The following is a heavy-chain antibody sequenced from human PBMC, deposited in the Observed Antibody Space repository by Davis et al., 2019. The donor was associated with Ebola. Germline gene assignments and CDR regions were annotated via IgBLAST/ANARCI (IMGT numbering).Heavy chain of an antibody. J-gene: IGHJ4*02. V-gene: IGHV4-59*05. Sequence: MPSETLSLTCTVSGGSISSYYWSWIRQPPGKGLEWIGSIYYSGSTYYNPSLKSRVTISVDTSKNQFSLKLSSVTAADTAVYYCARQLLGTAMVPLDYWGQGTLVTVSS. CDR1: GGSISSYY. CDR2: IYYSGST. CDR3: ARQLLGTAMVPLDY. D-gene: IGHD5-18*01.